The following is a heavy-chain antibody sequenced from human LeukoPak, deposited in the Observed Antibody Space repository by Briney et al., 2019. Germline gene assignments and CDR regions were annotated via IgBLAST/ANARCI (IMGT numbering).Heavy chain of an antibody. CDR1: GGSISGYY. D-gene: IGHD2-2*01. CDR3: ARQAYCSSTRCNPFDH. J-gene: IGHJ4*02. V-gene: IGHV4-59*08. Sequence: PSETLSLTCTVSGGSISGYYWSWIRQPPGKGLDWMGDIYSSGSTNYNPSLKSRVTMSLDTSENHFSLRLSSVTAADTAIYYCARQAYCSSTRCNPFDHWGQGALVTVSS. CDR2: IYSSGST.